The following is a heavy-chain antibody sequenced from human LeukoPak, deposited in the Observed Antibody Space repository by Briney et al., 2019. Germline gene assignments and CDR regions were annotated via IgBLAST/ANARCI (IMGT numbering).Heavy chain of an antibody. V-gene: IGHV1-8*01. Sequence: GASVKVSCKASGYTFTSYDINWVRQATGQGLEWMGWMNPNSGNTGYAQKFQGRVTVTRNTSISTAYMELSSLRSEDTAVYYCARGAGDYYYYYGMDVWGQGTTVTVSS. D-gene: IGHD2-21*02. CDR1: GYTFTSYD. CDR2: MNPNSGNT. J-gene: IGHJ6*02. CDR3: ARGAGDYYYYYGMDV.